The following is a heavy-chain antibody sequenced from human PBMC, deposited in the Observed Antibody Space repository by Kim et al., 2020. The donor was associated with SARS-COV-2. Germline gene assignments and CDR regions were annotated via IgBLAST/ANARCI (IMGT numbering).Heavy chain of an antibody. V-gene: IGHV1-46*01. CDR1: GYTFTSYY. CDR2: INPSGGST. J-gene: IGHJ6*02. CDR3: ARDLLGAAAGTRDYYGMDV. Sequence: ASVKVSCKASGYTFTSYYMHWVRQAPGQGLEWMGIINPSGGSTSYAQKFQGRVTMTRDTSTSTVYMELSSLRSEDTAVYYCARDLLGAAAGTRDYYGMDVWGQGTTVTVSS. D-gene: IGHD6-13*01.